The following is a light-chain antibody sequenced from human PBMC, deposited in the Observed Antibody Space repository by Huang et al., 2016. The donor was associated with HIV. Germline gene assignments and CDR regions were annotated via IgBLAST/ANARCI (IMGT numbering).Light chain of an antibody. CDR2: GVS. CDR3: QQSYSALIT. Sequence: IQLTQSPTSLSASVGDRVAIACRASQAIGTYLNWFQQKSGRAPKLLISGVSSLHTGVPSRFIGSGSGTEFTLTIRGLQFDDFATYFCQQSYSALITFGQGTRLEIK. CDR1: QAIGTY. J-gene: IGKJ5*01. V-gene: IGKV1-39*01.